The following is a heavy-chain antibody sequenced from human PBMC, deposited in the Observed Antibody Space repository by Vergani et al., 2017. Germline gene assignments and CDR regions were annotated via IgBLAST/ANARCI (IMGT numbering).Heavy chain of an antibody. D-gene: IGHD3-22*01. J-gene: IGHJ6*03. CDR1: GGTFSSYA. CDR2: IIPIFGTA. CDR3: ATTGYYDSSGYYLDYYYYMDV. Sequence: QVQLVQSGAEVKKPGSSVKVSCKASGGTFSSYAISWVRQAPGQGLEWMGGIIPIFGTANYAQKVQGRVTITADESTRTAYMELSRLRSEDTAVYYCATTGYYDSSGYYLDYYYYMDVWGKGTTVTVSS. V-gene: IGHV1-69*12.